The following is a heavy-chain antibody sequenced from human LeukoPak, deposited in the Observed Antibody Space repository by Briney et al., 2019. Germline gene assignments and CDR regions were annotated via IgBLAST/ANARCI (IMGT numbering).Heavy chain of an antibody. J-gene: IGHJ4*02. Sequence: SETLSLTCTVSGRSITGFYWSWIRQPPGKGLEWIGYIYYRGNTYYNPSLKSRVTISVDTSKNQFSLTLSSLTAADTAVYYCARDLSRSIDFWGQGTLVTVSS. CDR1: GRSITGFY. V-gene: IGHV4-59*01. CDR2: IYYRGNT. CDR3: ARDLSRSIDF.